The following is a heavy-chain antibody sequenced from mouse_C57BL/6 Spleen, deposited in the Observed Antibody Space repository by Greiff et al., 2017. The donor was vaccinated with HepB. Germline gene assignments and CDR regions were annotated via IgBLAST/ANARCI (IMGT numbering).Heavy chain of an antibody. V-gene: IGHV1-26*01. CDR3: ARPEYYGSSHLDY. D-gene: IGHD1-1*01. Sequence: EVQLQQSGPELVKPGASVKISCKASGYTFTDYYMNWVKQSHGKSLEWIGDINPNNGGTSYNQKFKGKATLTVDKSSSTAYMELRSLTSEDSAVYYWARPEYYGSSHLDYWGQGTTLTVSS. CDR1: GYTFTDYY. J-gene: IGHJ2*01. CDR2: INPNNGGT.